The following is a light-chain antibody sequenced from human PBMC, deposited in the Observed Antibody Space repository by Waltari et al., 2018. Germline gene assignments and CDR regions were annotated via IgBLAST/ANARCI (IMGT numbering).Light chain of an antibody. Sequence: QSVLTQPPSASGTPGQRVPISCSCSPSHIGGHLVNWYQQLPGKAPKLLIDRSDQRPSGVPDRFSGSKTGTSASLAISGLQSDDEADYFCASWDDSLNGHWVFGGGTKVTVL. CDR1: PSHIGGHL. CDR3: ASWDDSLNGHWV. J-gene: IGLJ3*02. V-gene: IGLV1-44*01. CDR2: RSD.